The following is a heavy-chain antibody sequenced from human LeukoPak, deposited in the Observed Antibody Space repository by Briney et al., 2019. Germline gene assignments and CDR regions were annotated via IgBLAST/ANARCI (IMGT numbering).Heavy chain of an antibody. CDR2: ISGSGTTI. V-gene: IGHV3-48*04. CDR3: TNFKPPAPDALDI. CDR1: GFNFNEYS. D-gene: IGHD1-14*01. Sequence: GGSLRLSCAASGFNFNEYSINWVRQAPGKGLEWISYISGSGTTIYYAASVKGRCTTSRDNAQNLAYLQMDSLRVEDTAVYYCTNFKPPAPDALDIWGQGTWITVS. J-gene: IGHJ3*02.